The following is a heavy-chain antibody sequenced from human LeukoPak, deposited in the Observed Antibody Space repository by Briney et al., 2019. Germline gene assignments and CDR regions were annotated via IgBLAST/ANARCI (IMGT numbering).Heavy chain of an antibody. CDR3: ARVKIGYSYGCAFDY. CDR2: IYHSGST. V-gene: IGHV4-38-2*02. CDR1: GYSISSGYY. D-gene: IGHD5-18*01. Sequence: SETLSLTCTVSGYSISSGYYWGWIRQPPGKGLEWIGSIYHSGSTNYNPSLKSRVTISVDTSKNQFSLKLSSVTAADTAVYYCARVKIGYSYGCAFDYWGQGTLVTVSS. J-gene: IGHJ4*02.